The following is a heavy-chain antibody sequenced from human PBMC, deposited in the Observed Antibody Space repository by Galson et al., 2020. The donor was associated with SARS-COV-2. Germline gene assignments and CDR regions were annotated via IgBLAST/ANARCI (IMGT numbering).Heavy chain of an antibody. J-gene: IGHJ1*01. D-gene: IGHD1-26*01. Sequence: TGGTLRLSCAASGFTFSSNGMHWVRQAPGKGLEWVAVISYDGSNKYYADSVKGRFTISRDNSKNTLYLQMNSLRAEDTAVYYCAKGGGSYYEGVWCWGQGTLVTVSS. CDR1: GFTFSSNG. CDR2: ISYDGSNK. CDR3: AKGGGSYYEGVWC. V-gene: IGHV3-30*18.